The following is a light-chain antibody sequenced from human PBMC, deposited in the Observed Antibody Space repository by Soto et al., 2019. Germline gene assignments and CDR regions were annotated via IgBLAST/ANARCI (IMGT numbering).Light chain of an antibody. CDR2: ATN. J-gene: IGLJ1*01. CDR3: SAWDGSLNGYV. V-gene: IGLV1-44*01. Sequence: QSVLTQPPSASGTPGQRVTISCSGSGSTIGRHSVNWYQQLPGSAPRVLIYATNQPPSGVPGRFSGSKSGTSASLAISGLQSEDEAEYLCSAWDGSLNGYVFGTGTKLTVL. CDR1: GSTIGRHS.